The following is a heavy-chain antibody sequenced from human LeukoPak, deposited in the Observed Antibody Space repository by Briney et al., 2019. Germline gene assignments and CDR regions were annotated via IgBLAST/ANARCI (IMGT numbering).Heavy chain of an antibody. D-gene: IGHD6-19*01. CDR1: GGSVSSGSYY. Sequence: PSETLSLTCTVSGGSVSSGSYYWSWIRQPPGKGLEWIGYIYYSGSTNYNPSLKSRVTISVDTSKNQFSLKLSSVTAADTAVYYCARRRPSSGWYEYYYGMDVWGQGTTVTVSS. J-gene: IGHJ6*02. CDR2: IYYSGST. V-gene: IGHV4-61*01. CDR3: ARRRPSSGWYEYYYGMDV.